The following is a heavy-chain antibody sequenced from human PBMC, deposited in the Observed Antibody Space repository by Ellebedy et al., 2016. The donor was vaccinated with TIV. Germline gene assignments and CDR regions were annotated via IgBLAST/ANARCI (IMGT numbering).Heavy chain of an antibody. J-gene: IGHJ4*02. D-gene: IGHD3-22*01. CDR3: AREPYYPYYFDY. V-gene: IGHV3-74*01. CDR2: ISDVGSNT. CDR1: GFTYRNSW. Sequence: GESLKISXAASGFTYRNSWMSWVRHTPGRGLEWVSRISDVGSNTHYADSVRGRFTISRDNAKNTLFLQMRSLRADDTAVYFCAREPYYPYYFDYWGQGTLVSVSS.